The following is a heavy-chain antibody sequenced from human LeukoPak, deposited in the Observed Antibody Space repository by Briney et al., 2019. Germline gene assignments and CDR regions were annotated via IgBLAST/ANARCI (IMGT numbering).Heavy chain of an antibody. Sequence: GGSLRLSYAASAFTFSSYEMNCVRQAPRNGLGWDSYISSSGSTIYYAASVKGPSTISRDNAKNSLYLQMTSLRAEDTAVYYCAELGITMIGGVWGKGTTVTISS. D-gene: IGHD3-10*02. CDR1: AFTFSSYE. J-gene: IGHJ6*04. CDR3: AELGITMIGGV. V-gene: IGHV3-48*03. CDR2: ISSSGSTI.